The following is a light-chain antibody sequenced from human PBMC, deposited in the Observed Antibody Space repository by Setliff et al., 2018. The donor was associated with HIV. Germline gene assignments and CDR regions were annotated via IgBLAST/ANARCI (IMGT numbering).Light chain of an antibody. CDR3: CSFTTSDTWV. J-gene: IGLJ3*02. Sequence: QSALTQPASVSGSPGQSITISCIGISSDIGLFKYVSWYQLHPGKAPKLMIYEVSNRPSGVSNRFSGSTSGNTASLTISGLQAEDKADYFCCSFTTSDTWVFGGGTKVTVL. V-gene: IGLV2-14*01. CDR1: SSDIGLFKY. CDR2: EVS.